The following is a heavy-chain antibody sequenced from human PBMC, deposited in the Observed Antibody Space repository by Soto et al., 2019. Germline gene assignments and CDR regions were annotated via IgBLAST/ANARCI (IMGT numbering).Heavy chain of an antibody. J-gene: IGHJ6*02. Sequence: GGSLRLSCAASGFTFSSYAMSWVRQAPGKGLEWVSAISGSGGSTYYADSVKGRFTISRDNSKNTLYLQMNSLRAEDTAVYYCAKVPNIAVAGTNYYYYYYGMDVRGQGTTVTVSS. V-gene: IGHV3-23*01. CDR1: GFTFSSYA. CDR3: AKVPNIAVAGTNYYYYYYGMDV. D-gene: IGHD6-19*01. CDR2: ISGSGGST.